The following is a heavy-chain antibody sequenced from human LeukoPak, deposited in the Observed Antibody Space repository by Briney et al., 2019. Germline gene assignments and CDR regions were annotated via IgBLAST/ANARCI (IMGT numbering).Heavy chain of an antibody. Sequence: ASVKVSCTASGYTFTGYYIHWVRQAPGQGLEWMGWINPNSGGTNYAQKFQGRVTMTRDTSISTAYMELSRLRSDDTAVYYCARAYFYGSGDFDYWGQGTLVTVSS. J-gene: IGHJ4*02. CDR2: INPNSGGT. CDR3: ARAYFYGSGDFDY. CDR1: GYTFTGYY. V-gene: IGHV1-2*02. D-gene: IGHD3-10*01.